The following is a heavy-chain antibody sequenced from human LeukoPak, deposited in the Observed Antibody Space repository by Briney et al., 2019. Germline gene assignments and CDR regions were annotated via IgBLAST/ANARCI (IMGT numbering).Heavy chain of an antibody. CDR2: INPNSGGT. Sequence: ASVKVSCKTSGYTFTAYYMHWVRQAPGQGLEWMEWINPNSGGTNYAQKFQGRVTMTRDTSITTAYMELSRLRSDDTAVYYCARGPIVVVPAAKGSGWFDPWGQGTLVTVSS. J-gene: IGHJ5*02. V-gene: IGHV1-2*02. CDR1: GYTFTAYY. D-gene: IGHD2-2*01. CDR3: ARGPIVVVPAAKGSGWFDP.